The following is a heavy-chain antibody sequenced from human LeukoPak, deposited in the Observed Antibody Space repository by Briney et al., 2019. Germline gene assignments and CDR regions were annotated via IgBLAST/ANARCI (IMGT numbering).Heavy chain of an antibody. CDR1: GGSISSYY. V-gene: IGHV4-59*01. D-gene: IGHD6-13*01. CDR3: ARRVHSSSWSSYFDY. J-gene: IGHJ4*02. Sequence: PSETLSLTCTVSGGSISSYYWSWIRQPPGKGLEWIGYIYYSGSTNYNPSLKSRVTISVDTSKNQFSLKLSSVTAADTAVYYCARRVHSSSWSSYFDYWGQETLVTVSS. CDR2: IYYSGST.